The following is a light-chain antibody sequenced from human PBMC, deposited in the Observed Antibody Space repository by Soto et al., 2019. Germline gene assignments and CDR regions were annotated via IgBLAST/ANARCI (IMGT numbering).Light chain of an antibody. CDR2: DVS. V-gene: IGLV2-14*01. CDR1: SSDVGGYNY. CDR3: SSYTSSSPPV. Sequence: SALTQPASVSGSPGQSITISCTGTSSDVGGYNYVSWYQQHPGKAPKLMIYDVSNRPSGVSNRFSGSKSGNTASLTISGLQAEDEADYYCSSYTSSSPPVFGTGTKLTVL. J-gene: IGLJ1*01.